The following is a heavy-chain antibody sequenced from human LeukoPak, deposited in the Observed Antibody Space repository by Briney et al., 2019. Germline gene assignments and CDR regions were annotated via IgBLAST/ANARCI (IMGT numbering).Heavy chain of an antibody. J-gene: IGHJ4*02. Sequence: GGSLRLSCAASGFTFSSYSMNWVRQAPGKGLEWVSSISSSSSYIYYADSVKGRFTISRDNSKNTLYLQMNSLRADDTAVYYCATDSSPDFWGQGTLVTVSS. D-gene: IGHD3-22*01. CDR3: ATDSSPDF. CDR1: GFTFSSYS. CDR2: ISSSSSYI. V-gene: IGHV3-21*01.